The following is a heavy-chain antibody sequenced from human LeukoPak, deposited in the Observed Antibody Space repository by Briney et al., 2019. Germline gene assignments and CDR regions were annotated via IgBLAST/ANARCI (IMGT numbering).Heavy chain of an antibody. CDR2: ISGSGGST. CDR3: AKGRYGGSSSWYDY. J-gene: IGHJ4*02. D-gene: IGHD6-13*01. Sequence: PGGSLRLSCAASGFTFSSYAMSWVRQAPGKGLEWVSAISGSGGSTYYADSVKGRFTISRDNSKNTLYLQMNSLRAEDTAVYCCAKGRYGGSSSWYDYWGQGTLVTVSS. V-gene: IGHV3-23*01. CDR1: GFTFSSYA.